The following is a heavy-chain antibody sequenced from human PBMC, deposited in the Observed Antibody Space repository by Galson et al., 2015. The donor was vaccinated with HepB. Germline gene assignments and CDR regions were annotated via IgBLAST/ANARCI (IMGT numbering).Heavy chain of an antibody. D-gene: IGHD3-22*01. Sequence: SCKASGGTFSSYAISWVRQAPGQGLEWMGGIIPIFGTANYAQKFQGRVTITADESTSTAYMELSSLRSEDTAVYYCARPDDYYDSRVAVPDAFDIWGQGTMVTVSS. CDR3: ARPDDYYDSRVAVPDAFDI. J-gene: IGHJ3*02. CDR2: IIPIFGTA. V-gene: IGHV1-69*01. CDR1: GGTFSSYA.